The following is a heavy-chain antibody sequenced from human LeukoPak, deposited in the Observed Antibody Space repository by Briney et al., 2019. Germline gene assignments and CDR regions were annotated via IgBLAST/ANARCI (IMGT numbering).Heavy chain of an antibody. D-gene: IGHD6-6*01. J-gene: IGHJ3*02. CDR2: ISSGSTYV. V-gene: IGHV3-21*01. Sequence: GGSLRLSCAASGFTFSSYSMNWVRQAPGKGLEWVSSISSGSTYVYYADSVQGRFTISRDNAQSSMYLQMNSLRAEDTAVYYCGRVGGRSKAAKGDAFDIWGQGTTVVVSS. CDR1: GFTFSSYS. CDR3: GRVGGRSKAAKGDAFDI.